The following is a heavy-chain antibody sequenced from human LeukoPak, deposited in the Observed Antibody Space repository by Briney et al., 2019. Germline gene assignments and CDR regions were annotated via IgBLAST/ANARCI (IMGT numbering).Heavy chain of an antibody. CDR1: GFTFSSYG. CDR3: ARVLVVAAPHFDN. J-gene: IGHJ4*02. D-gene: IGHD3-22*01. Sequence: GGSLRLSCAASGFTFSSYGMSWVRQAPGKGLEWVSAIGGRDGSTYYADSVKGRFTISRDNSKNTLYLQMNTLRVEDTAVYFCARVLVVAAPHFDNWGQGALVTVSS. CDR2: IGGRDGST. V-gene: IGHV3-23*01.